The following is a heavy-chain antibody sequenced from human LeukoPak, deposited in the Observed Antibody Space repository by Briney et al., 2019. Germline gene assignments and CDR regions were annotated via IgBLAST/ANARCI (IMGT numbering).Heavy chain of an antibody. CDR3: AKAGESGYGYTYFDY. V-gene: IGHV3-30*02. J-gene: IGHJ4*02. Sequence: GGSLRLSCAASGFTFSSYGMHWVRQAPGKGLEWVAFIRYDGSNKYYADSVKGRSTISRDNSKNTLYLQMNSLRAEDTAVYYCAKAGESGYGYTYFDYWGQGTLVTVSS. D-gene: IGHD3-22*01. CDR1: GFTFSSYG. CDR2: IRYDGSNK.